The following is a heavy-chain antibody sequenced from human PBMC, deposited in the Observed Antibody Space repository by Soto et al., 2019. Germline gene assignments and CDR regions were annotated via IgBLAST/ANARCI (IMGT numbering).Heavy chain of an antibody. Sequence: QVQLVESGGGVVQPGRSLRLSCAASGFTFSSYGMHWVRQAPGKGLEWVAVISYDGSNKYYADYVKGRLTISRDNSKNTLYLQMNSLRAEDKAVYYCAKDLGYIRTYFDYWGQGTLVTVSS. V-gene: IGHV3-30*18. CDR2: ISYDGSNK. CDR1: GFTFSSYG. J-gene: IGHJ4*02. D-gene: IGHD5-18*01. CDR3: AKDLGYIRTYFDY.